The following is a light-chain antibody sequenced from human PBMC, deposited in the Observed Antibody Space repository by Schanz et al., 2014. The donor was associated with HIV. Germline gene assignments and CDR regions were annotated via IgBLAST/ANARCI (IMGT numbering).Light chain of an antibody. V-gene: IGLV2-14*03. CDR3: SSKRSGDTTPFV. J-gene: IGLJ1*01. Sequence: QSALTQPASVSGSPGQSITISCTGTSSDVGADNSVSWYQQHPGRAPRLLVYDVTYRPSGVSNRFSGSKSGNTASLTISGLQAEDEADYYCSSKRSGDTTPFVFGSGTKLTVL. CDR2: DVT. CDR1: SSDVGADNS.